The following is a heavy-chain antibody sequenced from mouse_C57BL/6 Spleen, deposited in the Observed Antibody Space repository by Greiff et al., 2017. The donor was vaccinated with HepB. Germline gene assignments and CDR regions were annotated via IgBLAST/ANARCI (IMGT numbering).Heavy chain of an antibody. CDR3: TREYYYGGSYGYFDV. CDR2: IDPETGGT. V-gene: IGHV1-15*01. J-gene: IGHJ1*03. CDR1: GYTFTDYE. Sequence: QVQLKQSGAELVRPGASVTLSCKASGYTFTDYEMHWVKQTPVHGLEWIGAIDPETGGTAYNQKFKGKAILTADKSSSTAYMELRSLTSEDSAVYYCTREYYYGGSYGYFDVWGTGTTVTVSS. D-gene: IGHD1-1*01.